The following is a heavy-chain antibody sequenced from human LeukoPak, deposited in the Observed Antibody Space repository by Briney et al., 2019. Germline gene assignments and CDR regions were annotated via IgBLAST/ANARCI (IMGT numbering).Heavy chain of an antibody. Sequence: ASVRVSCKASGYTFTSYDFNWVRQAPGQGPEWIGWMNPNSGTTGYAQKFQGRVTMTEDTSTDAAYMELSSLRSEDTAVYYCATNGDYYDSSGYSQWGQGTLVTVSS. CDR2: MNPNSGTT. CDR1: GYTFTSYD. D-gene: IGHD3-22*01. V-gene: IGHV1-8*01. J-gene: IGHJ4*02. CDR3: ATNGDYYDSSGYSQ.